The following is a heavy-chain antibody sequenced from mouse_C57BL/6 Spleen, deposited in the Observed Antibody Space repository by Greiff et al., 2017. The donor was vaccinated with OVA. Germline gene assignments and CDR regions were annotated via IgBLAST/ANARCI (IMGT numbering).Heavy chain of an antibody. D-gene: IGHD2-4*01. CDR2: ISSGGDYI. Sequence: EVKLMESGEGFVKPGGSLKLSCAASGFTFSSYAMSWVRQTPEKRLEWVAYISSGGDYIYYADTVKGRFTISRDNARNTLYLQMSSLKSEDTAMYYCTRDLGYDYPFAYWGQGTLVTVSA. CDR1: GFTFSSYA. V-gene: IGHV5-9-1*02. CDR3: TRDLGYDYPFAY. J-gene: IGHJ3*01.